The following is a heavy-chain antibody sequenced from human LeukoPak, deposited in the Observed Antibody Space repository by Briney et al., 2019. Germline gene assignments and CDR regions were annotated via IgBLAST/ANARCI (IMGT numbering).Heavy chain of an antibody. V-gene: IGHV3-74*01. CDR3: ARAADSSGYLDY. Sequence: GGSLRLSCAASGFTFSSYWMHWVRQVPGKGLVWVSRINTDGTSTNYADSVKGRFTISRDNAKNTLYLQIYSLTADDTAVYYCARAADSSGYLDYWGQGTMVTVCS. J-gene: IGHJ4*02. CDR1: GFTFSSYW. D-gene: IGHD3-22*01. CDR2: INTDGTST.